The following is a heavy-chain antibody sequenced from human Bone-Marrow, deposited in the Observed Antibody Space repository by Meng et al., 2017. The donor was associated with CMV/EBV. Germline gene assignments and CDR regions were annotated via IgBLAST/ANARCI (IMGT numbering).Heavy chain of an antibody. V-gene: IGHV3-74*01. CDR2: INADGSST. D-gene: IGHD6-6*01. CDR3: AREVVRWFDT. Sequence: GESLKISCAASGFTFSSHWMHWVRQAPGKGLVCVSHINADGSSTSYADSVKGRFTISRDNAKNTLYLQMNSLRAEDTAVYYCAREVVRWFDTWGQGTLVTFSS. J-gene: IGHJ5*02. CDR1: GFTFSSHW.